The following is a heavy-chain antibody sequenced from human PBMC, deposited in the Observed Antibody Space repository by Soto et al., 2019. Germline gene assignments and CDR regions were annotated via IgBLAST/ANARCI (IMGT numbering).Heavy chain of an antibody. V-gene: IGHV3-64D*08. D-gene: IGHD4-4*01. Sequence: EVQLVESGGGLVQPGESLRLSCSASGFTFSSYAMHWVRQAPGKAPEYASAISSNGGSTYYADSVKGRFTISRDNSKNTLYLQMSSLRAEDTAVYYCVKGDYSNYVGVFRNWGQGTLVTVSS. CDR3: VKGDYSNYVGVFRN. CDR2: ISSNGGST. J-gene: IGHJ4*02. CDR1: GFTFSSYA.